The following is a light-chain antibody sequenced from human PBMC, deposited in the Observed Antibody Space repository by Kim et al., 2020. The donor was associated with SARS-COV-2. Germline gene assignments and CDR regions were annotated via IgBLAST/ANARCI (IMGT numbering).Light chain of an antibody. CDR3: QSYDSSNVWV. CDR1: SGSIASND. V-gene: IGLV6-57*03. CDR2: EDN. J-gene: IGLJ3*02. Sequence: TVTISCTRSSGSIASNDVQWYQQRPGSAPTTVIYEDNQRPSGVPDPFSGSIDSSSNSASLTISGLKTEDEADYYCQSYDSSNVWVFGGGTKVTVL.